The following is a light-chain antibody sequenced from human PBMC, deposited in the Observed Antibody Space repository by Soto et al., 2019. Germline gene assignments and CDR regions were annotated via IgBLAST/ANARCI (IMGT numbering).Light chain of an antibody. J-gene: IGLJ1*01. CDR3: SSYASSNIYV. V-gene: IGLV2-14*03. CDR2: AVS. CDR1: SSDVGAYNY. Sequence: QSALTQPASVSGSPGQSITISCTGTSSDVGAYNYVSWYQHHPGKAPKLMIYAVSLRPSGVSYRFSGSKSGNTASLTISGLQAEDEADYFCSSYASSNIYVFGTGTKLTVL.